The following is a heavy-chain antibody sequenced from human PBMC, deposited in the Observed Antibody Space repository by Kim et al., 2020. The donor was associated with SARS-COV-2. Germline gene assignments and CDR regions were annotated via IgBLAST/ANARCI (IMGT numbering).Heavy chain of an antibody. V-gene: IGHV3-49*04. D-gene: IGHD2-15*01. CDR2: IRSKAYGGTT. Sequence: GGSLRLSCTASGFTFGDYAMSWVRQAPGKGLEWVGFIRSKAYGGTTEYAASVKGRFTISRDDSKSIAYLQMNSLKTEDTAVYYCTRGRMVVAATPPASYYGMDVWGQGTTVTVSS. CDR1: GFTFGDYA. CDR3: TRGRMVVAATPPASYYGMDV. J-gene: IGHJ6*02.